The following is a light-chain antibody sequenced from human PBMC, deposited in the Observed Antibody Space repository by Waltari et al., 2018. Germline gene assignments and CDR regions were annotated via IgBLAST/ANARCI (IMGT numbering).Light chain of an antibody. CDR1: HSVLYRSNNKNY. J-gene: IGKJ1*01. V-gene: IGKV4-1*01. Sequence: DIVMTQSPDSQAVSLSERATISCKSSHSVLYRSNNKNYLLWYQQKPGQPPKLLIYWASTRESGVPDRFSGSGSGTDFTLTINSLQAEDVAVYYCQQYYSTPWTFGQGTKVEIK. CDR3: QQYYSTPWT. CDR2: WAS.